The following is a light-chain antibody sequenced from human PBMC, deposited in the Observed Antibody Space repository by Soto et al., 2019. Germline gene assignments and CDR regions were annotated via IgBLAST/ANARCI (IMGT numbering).Light chain of an antibody. Sequence: EIVMTQSPATLSVSPGESATLSCRASQRISRNLAWYQQKPGQAPRLLIYDASNRATGIPARFSGSGSGTDFTLTISRLEPEDFAVYYCQQYGSSLWTFGQGTKVDIK. CDR3: QQYGSSLWT. V-gene: IGKV3-20*01. CDR2: DAS. CDR1: QRISRN. J-gene: IGKJ1*01.